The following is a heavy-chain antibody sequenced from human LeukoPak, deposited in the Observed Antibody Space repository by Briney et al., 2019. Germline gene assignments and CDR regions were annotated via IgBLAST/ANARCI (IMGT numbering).Heavy chain of an antibody. CDR3: ARRTGPHFDC. V-gene: IGHV4-31*03. CDR2: IYYSGST. Sequence: SETLSLTCTVSGGSISSGGYYWSWIRQHPGKGLEWIGYIYYSGSTYYNPSLKSRVTISVDTSKNQFSLKLSSVTAADTAVYYCARRTGPHFDCWGQGTLVTVSS. CDR1: GGSISSGGYY. D-gene: IGHD1-14*01. J-gene: IGHJ4*02.